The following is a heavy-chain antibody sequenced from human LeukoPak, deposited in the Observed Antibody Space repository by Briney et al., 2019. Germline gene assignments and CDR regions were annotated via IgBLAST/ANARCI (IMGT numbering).Heavy chain of an antibody. CDR2: ISAYKGNA. J-gene: IGHJ4*02. CDR3: ARSAYYYDTSAYADDFDS. Sequence: ASAKVSCRASGYTFTNSGINWVRQAPGQGLEWMGWISAYKGNANYAPKLQGRVTLTTDTSTSTAFMELSSLRSDDTAVYYCARSAYYYDTSAYADDFDSWGQGTLVTVSS. V-gene: IGHV1-18*01. D-gene: IGHD3-22*01. CDR1: GYTFTNSG.